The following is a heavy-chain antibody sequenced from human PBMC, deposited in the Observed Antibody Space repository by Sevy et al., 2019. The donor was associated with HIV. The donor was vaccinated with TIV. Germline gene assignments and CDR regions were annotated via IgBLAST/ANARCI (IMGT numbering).Heavy chain of an antibody. CDR2: LRWNSDKI. D-gene: IGHD2-2*01. Sequence: GGSLRLSCVASGFTFDDNAMHWVRLAPDKGLEWVSGLRWNSDKIGYADSVKGRFTISRDNSKNSLYLQMNSLRTEDTALYCCAKSRTSFRGMDVWGQGTTVTVSS. V-gene: IGHV3-9*01. CDR3: AKSRTSFRGMDV. J-gene: IGHJ6*02. CDR1: GFTFDDNA.